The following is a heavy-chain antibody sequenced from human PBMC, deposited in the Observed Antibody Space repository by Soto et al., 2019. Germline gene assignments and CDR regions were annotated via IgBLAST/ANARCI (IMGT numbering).Heavy chain of an antibody. Sequence: VKVSCKSSDNTFTHYGINWVRQAPGQGLEWMGWISGYNGNTKYAQKFQDRVTMTADTSTRTAFMEVRSLTSDDTGVYFCAATGGNYFGLDVWGQGTTVTVSS. CDR2: ISGYNGNT. CDR3: AATGGNYFGLDV. V-gene: IGHV1-18*01. J-gene: IGHJ6*02. D-gene: IGHD2-8*02. CDR1: DNTFTHYG.